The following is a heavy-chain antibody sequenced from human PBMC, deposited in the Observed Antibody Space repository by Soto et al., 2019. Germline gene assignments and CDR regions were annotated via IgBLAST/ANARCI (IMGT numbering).Heavy chain of an antibody. J-gene: IGHJ6*02. V-gene: IGHV3-23*01. Sequence: RPGGSLRLSCAASGFTFSSYAMSWVRQAPGKGLEWVTAISGSGGSTYYADSVKGRFTISRDNSKNTLYLQMNSLRAEDTAVYYCAKDQGSGWYRPYYYYGMDVWGQGTTVTVSS. CDR1: GFTFSSYA. D-gene: IGHD6-19*01. CDR2: ISGSGGST. CDR3: AKDQGSGWYRPYYYYGMDV.